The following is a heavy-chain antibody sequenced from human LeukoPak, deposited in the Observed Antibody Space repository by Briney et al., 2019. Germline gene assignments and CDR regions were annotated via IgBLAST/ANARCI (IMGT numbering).Heavy chain of an antibody. CDR3: ARQQQQLWYD. J-gene: IGHJ4*02. Sequence: GGSLRLSCAASGFTFSSYWMHWVRQAPGKGLVWVSRISSDGRSTIYADSVKGRFTISRDNAKNSLYLQMNSLRAEDTAVYFCARQQQQLWYDWGQGTLVTVSS. D-gene: IGHD5-18*01. CDR1: GFTFSSYW. V-gene: IGHV3-74*01. CDR2: ISSDGRST.